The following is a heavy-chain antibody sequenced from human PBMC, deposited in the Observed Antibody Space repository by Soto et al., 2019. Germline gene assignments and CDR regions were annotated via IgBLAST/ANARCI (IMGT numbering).Heavy chain of an antibody. CDR3: AKDHRRGIAVAASYFDY. CDR2: ISYDGSNK. J-gene: IGHJ4*02. Sequence: GGSLRLSCAASGFTFSSYGMHWVRQAPGKGLEWVAVISYDGSNKYYADSVKGRFTTSRDNSKNTLYLQMNSLRAEDTAVYYCAKDHRRGIAVAASYFDYWGQGTLVTVSS. V-gene: IGHV3-30*18. D-gene: IGHD6-19*01. CDR1: GFTFSSYG.